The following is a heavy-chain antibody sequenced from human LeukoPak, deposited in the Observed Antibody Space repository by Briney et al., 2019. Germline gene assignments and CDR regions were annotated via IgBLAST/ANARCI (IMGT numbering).Heavy chain of an antibody. CDR2: ISAYNGNT. J-gene: IGHJ4*02. Sequence: ASVKVSCKASGYTFTSYGISWVRQAPGQGLEWMGWISAYNGNTNYAQKLQGRVTMTTDTSTSTVYMELRSLRSDDTAVYYCARETPVVAAKFDYWGQGTLVTVSS. D-gene: IGHD2-15*01. CDR1: GYTFTSYG. CDR3: ARETPVVAAKFDY. V-gene: IGHV1-18*01.